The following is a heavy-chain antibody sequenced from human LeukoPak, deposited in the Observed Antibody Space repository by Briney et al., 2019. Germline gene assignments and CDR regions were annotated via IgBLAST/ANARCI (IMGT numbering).Heavy chain of an antibody. V-gene: IGHV1-69*04. CDR2: IIPILGIA. D-gene: IGHD6-19*01. Sequence: SVKVSCKASRGTFSSYAISWVRQAPGQGLEWMGRIIPILGIANYAQKFQGRVTITADKSTSTAYMELSSLRSEDTAVYYCARMGLLGIAVAKLAYWGQGTLVTVSS. CDR3: ARMGLLGIAVAKLAY. CDR1: RGTFSSYA. J-gene: IGHJ4*02.